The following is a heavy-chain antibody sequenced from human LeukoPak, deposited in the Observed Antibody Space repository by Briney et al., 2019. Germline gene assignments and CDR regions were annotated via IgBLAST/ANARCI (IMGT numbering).Heavy chain of an antibody. J-gene: IGHJ6*03. V-gene: IGHV3-30*02. D-gene: IGHD2-2*01. CDR1: GFTFSSYG. CDR3: AKDEVVVVPAATHYYYYYMDV. Sequence: SGGSLRLSCAASGFTFSSYGMHWVRQAPGKGLEWVAFIRSDGSNKYYADSMKGRFTISRDNSKNTLFLQMNSLRAEDTAVYYCAKDEVVVVPAATHYYYYYMDVWGKGTTVTVSS. CDR2: IRSDGSNK.